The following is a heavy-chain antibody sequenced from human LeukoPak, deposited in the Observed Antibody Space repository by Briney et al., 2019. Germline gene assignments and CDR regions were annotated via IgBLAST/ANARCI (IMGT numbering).Heavy chain of an antibody. Sequence: GESLKISCQGSGFRFTIYWIAWVRQMPGKGLEWMGIIYPGDSDTRYSPSFQGQVTISTDKSISTAYLQWSSLKASDTAIYYCARRGYSQGYELDHWGQGTLVTVSS. CDR2: IYPGDSDT. J-gene: IGHJ4*02. CDR3: ARRGYSQGYELDH. V-gene: IGHV5-51*01. D-gene: IGHD5-18*01. CDR1: GFRFTIYW.